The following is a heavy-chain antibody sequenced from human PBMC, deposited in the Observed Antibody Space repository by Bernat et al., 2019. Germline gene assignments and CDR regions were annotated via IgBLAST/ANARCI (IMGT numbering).Heavy chain of an antibody. CDR2: ISFDGRAT. D-gene: IGHD4-17*01. CDR3: ARDTVGYGDYGGYFDL. J-gene: IGHJ2*01. V-gene: IGHV3-33*01. CDR1: GFTIRNYG. Sequence: QVQLVESGGGVVQPGRSLRLSCAASGFTIRNYGMHWVRQAPGKGLEWVTAISFDGRATHYADSVKGRFTISRDNSKNTLYLQMNSLRAEDTAVYYCARDTVGYGDYGGYFDLWGRGTLVTVSS.